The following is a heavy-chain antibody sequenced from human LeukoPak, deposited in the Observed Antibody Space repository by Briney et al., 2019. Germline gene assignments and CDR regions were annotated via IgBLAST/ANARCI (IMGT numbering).Heavy chain of an antibody. CDR3: ARAGDPWIQLWSFDY. J-gene: IGHJ4*02. CDR1: GDSVSSNSAA. D-gene: IGHD5-18*01. Sequence: SQTLSLTCAISGDSVSSNSAAWNWIRQSPSRGLEWLGRTYYRSKWYNDYAVSVKSRITINPDTSKNQFSLQLNSVTPEDTAVYYCARAGDPWIQLWSFDYWGQGALVTVSS. CDR2: TYYRSKWYN. V-gene: IGHV6-1*01.